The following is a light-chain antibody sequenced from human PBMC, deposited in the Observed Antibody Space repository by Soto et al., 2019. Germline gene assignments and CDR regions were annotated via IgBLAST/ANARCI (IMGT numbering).Light chain of an antibody. Sequence: EIVLTQSPATLSSSPGETATLSCRASQYVGTRLAWYQHKPGQAPRLLIYYTSNRATGIPARFSGSGSGTDFTLTINSLAPEDFAIYDCHQRQSCPRTFGQGTKVEIK. CDR3: HQRQSCPRT. J-gene: IGKJ1*01. V-gene: IGKV3-11*01. CDR1: QYVGTR. CDR2: YTS.